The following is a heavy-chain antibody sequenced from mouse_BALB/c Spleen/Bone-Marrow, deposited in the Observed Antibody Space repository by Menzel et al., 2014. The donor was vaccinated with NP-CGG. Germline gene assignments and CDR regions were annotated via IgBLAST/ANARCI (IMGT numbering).Heavy chain of an antibody. D-gene: IGHD1-2*01. V-gene: IGHV5-17*02. Sequence: EVQLVESGGGLVQPGGSRKLSCAASGFTFSSFGMHWVRQAPEKGLEWVAYISSGSSTIYYADTVKGRFTISRDNPKNTLFLQMTSLRSEDTAMYYCARSLITTATYYFDYRGQGTTLTVSS. CDR2: ISSGSSTI. CDR3: ARSLITTATYYFDY. CDR1: GFTFSSFG. J-gene: IGHJ2*01.